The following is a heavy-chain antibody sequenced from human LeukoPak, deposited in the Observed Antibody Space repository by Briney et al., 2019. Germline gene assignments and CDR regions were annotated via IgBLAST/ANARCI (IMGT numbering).Heavy chain of an antibody. Sequence: SETLSLTCTVSGGSISSGSYYWSWIRQPAGKGLEWIGRIYTSGSTNYNPSLKSRVTISVDTSENQFSLKLGSVTAADTAVYYCARDRNGDYADYWGQGTLVTVSS. CDR1: GGSISSGSYY. V-gene: IGHV4-61*02. J-gene: IGHJ4*02. D-gene: IGHD1-1*01. CDR2: IYTSGST. CDR3: ARDRNGDYADY.